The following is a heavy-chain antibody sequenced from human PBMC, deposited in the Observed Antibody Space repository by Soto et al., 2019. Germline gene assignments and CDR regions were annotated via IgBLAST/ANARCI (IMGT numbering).Heavy chain of an antibody. V-gene: IGHV3-9*01. J-gene: IGHJ6*03. CDR1: GFTFDDYA. Sequence: EVQLVESGGGLVQPGRSLRLSCAASGFTFDDYAMHWVRQAPGKGLEWVSGISWNSGSIGYADSVKGRFTISRDNAKNSLYLQMNSLIAEDTALYYCAKETRAVVVPAANYYYYYMDVWGKLTTVTVSS. D-gene: IGHD2-2*01. CDR3: AKETRAVVVPAANYYYYYMDV. CDR2: ISWNSGSI.